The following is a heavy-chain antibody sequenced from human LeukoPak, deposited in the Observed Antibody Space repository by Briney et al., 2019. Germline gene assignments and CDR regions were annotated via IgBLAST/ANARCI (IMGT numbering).Heavy chain of an antibody. D-gene: IGHD3-3*01. CDR2: IYSGGST. V-gene: IGHV3-66*01. Sequence: PGGSLRLSCVASGFTVSSNYMSWVRQAPGKGLEWVSVIYSGGSTYYADSVKGRFTFSRDNSKNTLYLQMNSLRAEDTAVYYCARVIEWLPPYFDYWGQGTLVTVSS. CDR3: ARVIEWLPPYFDY. CDR1: GFTVSSNY. J-gene: IGHJ4*02.